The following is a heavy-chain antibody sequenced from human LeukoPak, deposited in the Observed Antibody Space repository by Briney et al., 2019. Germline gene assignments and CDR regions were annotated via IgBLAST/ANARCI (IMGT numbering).Heavy chain of an antibody. J-gene: IGHJ6*03. D-gene: IGHD2-21*02. V-gene: IGHV3-30*04. CDR1: GFTFSTYA. Sequence: GGSLRLSCAASGFTFSTYAMHWVRQAPGKWLEWVALISYDGSRKHFADSVKGRFTISRDNPKNTLYLQMNSLRSEDTAVYYYTRGRIVVVTAIHQRRYYYYYMDVCGKGTTVTISS. CDR2: ISYDGSRK. CDR3: TRGRIVVVTAIHQRRYYYYYMDV.